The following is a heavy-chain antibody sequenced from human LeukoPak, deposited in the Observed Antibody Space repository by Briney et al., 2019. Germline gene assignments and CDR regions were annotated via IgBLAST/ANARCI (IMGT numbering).Heavy chain of an antibody. CDR1: GYTFSNYG. J-gene: IGHJ4*02. V-gene: IGHV1-18*01. CDR3: GRAEYTSSWSFDY. CDR2: ISVYNGNT. Sequence: ASVKVSCKASGYTFSNYGITWVRQAPGQGLEWMGWISVYNGNTNYAQKLQVRVTMTTDTSTSTAYMELRSLRSDDTAVYYCGRAEYTSSWSFDYGGQGPLVPFSS. D-gene: IGHD3-10*01.